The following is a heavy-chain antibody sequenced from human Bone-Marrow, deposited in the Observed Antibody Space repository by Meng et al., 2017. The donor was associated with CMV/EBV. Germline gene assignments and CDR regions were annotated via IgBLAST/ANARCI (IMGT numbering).Heavy chain of an antibody. Sequence: GESLKISCAASGFTFSSYWMHWVRQAPGKGLVWVSRIDSDGSSTNYADSVKGRFTISRDNAKNTLYLQMNSLRAEDTAVYYCAKDREGRYYYHGMDVWGQGTTVTVSS. CDR1: GFTFSSYW. CDR3: AKDREGRYYYHGMDV. D-gene: IGHD3-10*01. CDR2: IDSDGSST. J-gene: IGHJ6*02. V-gene: IGHV3-74*01.